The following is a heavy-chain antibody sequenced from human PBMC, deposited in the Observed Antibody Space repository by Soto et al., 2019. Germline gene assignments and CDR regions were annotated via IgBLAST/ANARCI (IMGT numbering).Heavy chain of an antibody. Sequence: SETLSLTXAVSGYSISSGYYWGWLRQPPGKGLEWIGHMYHSGSIYYNPSLQSRVTISMDTSKNEFSLKLTSVTAEDTAVYYCGRDQHGSYLLQHWGQGTLVTVSS. CDR3: GRDQHGSYLLQH. CDR1: GYSISSGYY. V-gene: IGHV4-38-2*02. J-gene: IGHJ1*01. CDR2: MYHSGSI. D-gene: IGHD1-26*01.